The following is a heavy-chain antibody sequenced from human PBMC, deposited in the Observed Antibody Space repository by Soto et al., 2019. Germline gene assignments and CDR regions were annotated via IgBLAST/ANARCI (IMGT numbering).Heavy chain of an antibody. CDR2: ILFYGAKI. V-gene: IGHV3-30*18. J-gene: IGHJ4*01. D-gene: IGHD6-19*01. CDR3: TKAFSSGWNSFEH. Sequence: GSLRLSCAASGFTFSNFAMHWVRQAPGKGLEWVSVILFYGAKIHYADSVKGRFTISRDNSKNTLYLQMDSLRAEDTAVYYCTKAFSSGWNSFEHWGHGTLVTVSS. CDR1: GFTFSNFA.